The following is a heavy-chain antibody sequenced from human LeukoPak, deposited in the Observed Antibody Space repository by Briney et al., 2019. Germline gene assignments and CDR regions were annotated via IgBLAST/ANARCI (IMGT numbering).Heavy chain of an antibody. D-gene: IGHD6-13*01. CDR1: GFSISSDE. J-gene: IGHJ4*02. CDR2: ISSTGRTI. V-gene: IGHV3-48*03. CDR3: ARRPSIAAAGRVFDY. Sequence: QSGGSLRLSCAASGFSISSDEMNSVRQAPGKGLEWVSYISSTGRTIYYADSVKGRFTISRDNAKNSLYLQMNSLRAEDTAVYYCARRPSIAAAGRVFDYWGQGTLVTVSS.